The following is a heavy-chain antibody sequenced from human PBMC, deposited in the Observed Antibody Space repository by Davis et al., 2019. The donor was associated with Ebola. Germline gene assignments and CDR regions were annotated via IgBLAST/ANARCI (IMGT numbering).Heavy chain of an antibody. Sequence: MPSETLSLTCAVYGGSFSGYYWSWIRQPPGKGLEWIGEINHSGSTNYNPSLKSRVTISVDTSKNQFSLKLSSVTAADTAVYYCARATMRTGSYYTPDYWGQGTLVTVSS. J-gene: IGHJ4*02. D-gene: IGHD3-10*01. CDR2: INHSGST. CDR1: GGSFSGYY. CDR3: ARATMRTGSYYTPDY. V-gene: IGHV4-34*01.